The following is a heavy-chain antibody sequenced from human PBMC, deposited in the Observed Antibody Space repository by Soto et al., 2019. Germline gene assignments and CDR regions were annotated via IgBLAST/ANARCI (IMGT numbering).Heavy chain of an antibody. D-gene: IGHD3-9*01. CDR1: GGSFSGYY. J-gene: IGHJ4*02. Sequence: SETLSLTCAVYGGSFSGYYWSWIRQPPGKGLEWIGEINHSGSTNYNPSLKSRVTISVDTSKNQYSLKLSSVTTADTAVYYCAGSPGVLRYFDWLLPNNYFYYWGQGTLVTVSS. V-gene: IGHV4-34*01. CDR3: AGSPGVLRYFDWLLPNNYFYY. CDR2: INHSGST.